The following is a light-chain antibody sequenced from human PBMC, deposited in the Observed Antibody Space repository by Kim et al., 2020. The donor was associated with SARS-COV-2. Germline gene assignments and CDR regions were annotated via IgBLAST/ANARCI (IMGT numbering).Light chain of an antibody. V-gene: IGKV1-5*01. J-gene: IGKJ2*01. Sequence: SASVGDRVTVACRASQTISRWLTWYQQRPGKAPEVLIYDASVLKPGVPSRFSGSGSGTEFTLTISSLQPDDFAAYYCQHYDAYPYTFGQGSKLEI. CDR3: QHYDAYPYT. CDR1: QTISRW. CDR2: DAS.